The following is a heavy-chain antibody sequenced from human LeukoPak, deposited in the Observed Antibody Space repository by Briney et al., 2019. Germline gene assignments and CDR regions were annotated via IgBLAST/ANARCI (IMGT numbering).Heavy chain of an antibody. CDR2: IKQDGSEK. CDR1: GFTFSSYW. V-gene: IGHV3-7*01. Sequence: GSLRLSCAASGFTFSSYWMSWVRQAPGKGLEWVANIKQDGSEKYYVDSVKGRFTISRDSAKNSLYLQMNSLRAEDTAVYYCARSGYRQGYYYYYMDVWGKGTTVTVSS. J-gene: IGHJ6*03. CDR3: ARSGYRQGYYYYYMDV. D-gene: IGHD2-2*01.